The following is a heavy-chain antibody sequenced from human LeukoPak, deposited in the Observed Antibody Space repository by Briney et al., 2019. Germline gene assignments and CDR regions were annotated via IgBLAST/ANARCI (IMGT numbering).Heavy chain of an antibody. CDR1: GGTFSSYA. CDR2: IIPIFGTA. Sequence: ASVKVSCKASGGTFSSYAISWVRQAPGQGLEWMGRIIPIFGTANYAQKFQGRVTITTDESTSTAYMELSSLRSEDTAVYYCARDRQTYGDYDPWGQGTLVTASS. D-gene: IGHD4-17*01. J-gene: IGHJ5*02. V-gene: IGHV1-69*05. CDR3: ARDRQTYGDYDP.